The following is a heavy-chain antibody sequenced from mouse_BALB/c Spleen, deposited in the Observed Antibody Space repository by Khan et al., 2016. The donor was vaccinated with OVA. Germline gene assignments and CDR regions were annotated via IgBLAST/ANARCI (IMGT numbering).Heavy chain of an antibody. V-gene: IGHV9-3-1*01. J-gene: IGHJ4*01. Sequence: QIQLVQSGPELKKPGETVKISCKASGYTFTTYGMNWVKQSPGKALKWMGWINTYTGEPTYADDFKGRFAFSLETSASTAYLRINNLKNEDTATYFCARPAYFSYTLDYWGQGTSVTVSS. CDR1: GYTFTTYG. CDR2: INTYTGEP. D-gene: IGHD2-10*01. CDR3: ARPAYFSYTLDY.